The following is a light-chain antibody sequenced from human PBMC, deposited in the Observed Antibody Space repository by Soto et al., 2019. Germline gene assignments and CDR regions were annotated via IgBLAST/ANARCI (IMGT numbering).Light chain of an antibody. CDR1: SGHTTYV. CDR2: VNGDGSH. J-gene: IGLJ3*02. CDR3: QTWGSGIRV. Sequence: QAVLTQSPSASASLGASVKITCTLSSGHTTYVVAWLQQQPEKAPRYLMKVNGDGSHTRGDGIPDRFSGSSSGAERYLTISSLQSEDEAVYYCQTWGSGIRVFGGGTQLTVL. V-gene: IGLV4-69*01.